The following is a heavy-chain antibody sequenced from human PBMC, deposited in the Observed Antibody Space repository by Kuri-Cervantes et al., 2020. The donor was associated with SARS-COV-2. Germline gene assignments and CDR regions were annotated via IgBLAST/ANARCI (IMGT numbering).Heavy chain of an antibody. V-gene: IGHV3-48*04. J-gene: IGHJ6*03. Sequence: ESLKISLSASGFTFNSYRMNWVRQAPGKGLEGVSYISSSVRSIYYADSVKGRFTISRDNDKNSLYLQMNSLRAEDTAVYYCARASNVRDPNYYYYYMEVWGKGTPVTVSS. D-gene: IGHD2-8*01. CDR1: GFTFNSYR. CDR2: ISSSVRSI. CDR3: ARASNVRDPNYYYYYMEV.